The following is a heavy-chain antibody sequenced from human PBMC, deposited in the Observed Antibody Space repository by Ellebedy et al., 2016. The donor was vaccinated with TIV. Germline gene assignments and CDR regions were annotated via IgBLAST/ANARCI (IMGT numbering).Heavy chain of an antibody. J-gene: IGHJ4*02. CDR1: GGSISSYY. Sequence: SETLSLTCTVSGGSISSYYWSWIRQPPGKGLEWIGYIYYSGSTNYNPSLESRVTISVDTSKNQVSLKLKSVTTADTAVYYCARVLGYSSGWYPGYYFDYWGQGTLVTVSS. CDR2: IYYSGST. V-gene: IGHV4-59*01. CDR3: ARVLGYSSGWYPGYYFDY. D-gene: IGHD6-19*01.